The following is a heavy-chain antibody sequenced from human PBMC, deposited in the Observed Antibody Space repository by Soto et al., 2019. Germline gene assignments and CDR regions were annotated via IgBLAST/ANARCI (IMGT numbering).Heavy chain of an antibody. CDR1: GFTFSNYD. CDR3: ARGRLISLYYFDY. J-gene: IGHJ4*02. V-gene: IGHV3-13*01. D-gene: IGHD2-15*01. CDR2: IGTAGDT. Sequence: EVQLVESGGCLVQPGGSLRLSCAASGFTFSNYDMHWVRQFTGKGLEWVSTIGTAGDTYYPGSVKGRFTISRENAKNSLYLQMNSLRAEDTAVYYCARGRLISLYYFDYWGQGTLVTVSS.